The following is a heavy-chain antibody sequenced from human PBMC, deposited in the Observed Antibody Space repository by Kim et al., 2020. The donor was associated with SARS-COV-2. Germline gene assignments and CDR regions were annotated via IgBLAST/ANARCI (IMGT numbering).Heavy chain of an antibody. D-gene: IGHD4-17*01. V-gene: IGHV5-51*01. J-gene: IGHJ6*02. CDR1: GYSFTDYW. Sequence: GESLKISCKGSGYSFTDYWIGWVRQMPGKGLEWMGIVLPRASDIRYSPSFQGQVTISADKSMNTAYLHLSGLRASDTAMYFCARHAQGTYGDCIDVCGQG. CDR2: VLPRASDI. CDR3: ARHAQGTYGDCIDV.